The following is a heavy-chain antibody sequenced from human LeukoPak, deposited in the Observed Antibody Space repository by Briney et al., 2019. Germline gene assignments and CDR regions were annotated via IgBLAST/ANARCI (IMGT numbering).Heavy chain of an antibody. J-gene: IGHJ4*02. D-gene: IGHD3-10*01. CDR1: GASISSSHW. Sequence: SETLSLTCAVSGASISSSHWWSWVRQPPRKGLEWIGEIYLGGSTNCNPSLKGRVTISVDRSNNQFSLRLTSVTAADTAVYYCARGEEHGSGTVHFDYWGQGTLVTVSS. CDR2: IYLGGST. CDR3: ARGEEHGSGTVHFDY. V-gene: IGHV4-4*02.